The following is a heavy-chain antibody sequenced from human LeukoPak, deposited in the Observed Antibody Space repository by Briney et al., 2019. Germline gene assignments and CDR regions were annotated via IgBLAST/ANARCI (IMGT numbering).Heavy chain of an antibody. Sequence: PGGSLRLSCAASGFTFNIYAMSWVRQAPGKGLEWVSSITSSGTGTFYADSVKGRFTISRDNSESTLYLQMNSLRAEDTAVYYRAKDRPNYYDSSGHYYRRNGDYWGQGTLVTVSS. V-gene: IGHV3-23*01. D-gene: IGHD3-22*01. CDR1: GFTFNIYA. CDR3: AKDRPNYYDSSGHYYRRNGDY. J-gene: IGHJ4*02. CDR2: ITSSGTGT.